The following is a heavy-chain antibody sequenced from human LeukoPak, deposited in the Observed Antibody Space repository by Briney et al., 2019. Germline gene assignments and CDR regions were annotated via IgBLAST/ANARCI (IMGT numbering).Heavy chain of an antibody. CDR3: ARDLVQLERRGAY. CDR1: GYTFTGYY. J-gene: IGHJ4*02. V-gene: IGHV1-2*02. CDR2: INPNSGGT. Sequence: ASVKVSCKASGYTFTGYYMHWVRQVPGQGLEWMGWINPNSGGTNYAQKFQGRVTMTRDTSISTAYIELSRLRSDDTAVYYCARDLVQLERRGAYWGQGTLVTVSS. D-gene: IGHD1-1*01.